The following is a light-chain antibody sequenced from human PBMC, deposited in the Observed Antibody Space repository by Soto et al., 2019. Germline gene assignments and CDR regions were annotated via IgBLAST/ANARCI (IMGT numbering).Light chain of an antibody. V-gene: IGLV2-14*01. CDR1: SSDVGGYNY. Sequence: LTQPASVSGSTGQSITISCTGTSSDVGGYNYVSWYQQHPGKAPKLMIYDVSNRPSGVSNRFSGSKSGNTASLTISGLQAEDEADYYCSSYTSSSTLFGTGTKVTVL. J-gene: IGLJ1*01. CDR2: DVS. CDR3: SSYTSSSTL.